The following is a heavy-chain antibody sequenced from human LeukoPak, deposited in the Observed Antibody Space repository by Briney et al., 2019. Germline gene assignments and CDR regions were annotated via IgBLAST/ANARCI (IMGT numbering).Heavy chain of an antibody. CDR1: GFTFSSYW. V-gene: IGHV3-30*18. Sequence: GGSLRLSCAASGFTFSSYWMSWVRQAPGKGLEWVAVISYDGSNKYYADSVKGRFTISRDNSKNTLYLQMNSLRAEDTAVYYCAKAGGSTYYYDSSGHDYWGQGTLVTVSS. CDR2: ISYDGSNK. CDR3: AKAGGSTYYYDSSGHDY. J-gene: IGHJ4*02. D-gene: IGHD3-22*01.